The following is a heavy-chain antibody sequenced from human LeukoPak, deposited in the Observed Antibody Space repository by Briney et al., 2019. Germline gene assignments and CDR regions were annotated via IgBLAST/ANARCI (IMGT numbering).Heavy chain of an antibody. CDR1: GFTFDDYA. Sequence: GRSLRLSCAASGFTFDDYAMHWVRQAPGKGLEWDSGISWNSGSIGYADSVKGRFTISRDNAKHSLYLQMNTLRAEDTALYYCAKGPSGLAAFDIWGQGTMATVSS. V-gene: IGHV3-9*01. J-gene: IGHJ3*02. D-gene: IGHD3-3*01. CDR3: AKGPSGLAAFDI. CDR2: ISWNSGSI.